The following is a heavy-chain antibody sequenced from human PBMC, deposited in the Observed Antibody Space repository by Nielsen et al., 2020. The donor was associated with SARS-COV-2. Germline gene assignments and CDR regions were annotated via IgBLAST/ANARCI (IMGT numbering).Heavy chain of an antibody. Sequence: ASVKVSCKASGYTLTSYAMNWVRQAPGQGLEWMGWINTITGNPAYAQGFTGRFVFSLDTSVSTAYLQISSLKAEDTAVYYCARARCSSTSCYMDFWGQGTLVTVSS. V-gene: IGHV7-4-1*02. J-gene: IGHJ4*02. D-gene: IGHD2-2*02. CDR2: INTITGNP. CDR1: GYTLTSYA. CDR3: ARARCSSTSCYMDF.